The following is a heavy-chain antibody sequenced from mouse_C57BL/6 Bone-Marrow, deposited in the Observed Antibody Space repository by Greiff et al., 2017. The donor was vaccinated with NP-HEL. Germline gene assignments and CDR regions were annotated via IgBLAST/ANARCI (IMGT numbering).Heavy chain of an antibody. V-gene: IGHV1-69*01. CDR1: GYTITGYW. CDR2: IDPSDGYT. J-gene: IGHJ2*01. CDR3: ARGGLDWYFDD. Sequence: QVQLQQPGAELVMPGASVKLSCKASGYTITGYWMHWVKQRPGQGLEWIGEIDPSDGYTKYNPKFQGKATLTVDKSSSTAYMQLSSLTSEDSAVYYCARGGLDWYFDDRGQGTTLSVSS. D-gene: IGHD3-1*01.